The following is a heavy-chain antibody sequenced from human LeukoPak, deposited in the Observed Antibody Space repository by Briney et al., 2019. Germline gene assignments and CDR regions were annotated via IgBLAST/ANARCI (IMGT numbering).Heavy chain of an antibody. CDR1: GYTFTSYG. D-gene: IGHD3/OR15-3a*01. CDR2: ISAYNGNT. CDR3: ARGGGTGRDYYYYGMDV. Sequence: ASVKVSCKASGYTFTSYGISGVRQAPGQGLEGMGWISAYNGNTNYAQKLQGRVTMTTDTSTSTAYMELRSLRSDDTAVYYCARGGGTGRDYYYYGMDVWGKGTTVTVSS. V-gene: IGHV1-18*04. J-gene: IGHJ6*04.